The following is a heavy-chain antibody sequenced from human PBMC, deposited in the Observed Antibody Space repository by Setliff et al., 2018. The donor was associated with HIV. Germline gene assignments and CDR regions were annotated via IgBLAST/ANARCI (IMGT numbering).Heavy chain of an antibody. D-gene: IGHD3-22*01. CDR3: ARRGGISTTVEGPPPFDF. Sequence: SETLSLTCAVYGASFSDYYWSWVRQPPGKGLEWIGEINHGGSTNYNPSLKSRVTISLDTSKNQFSLNLRSVPAADTAVYYCARRGGISTTVEGPPPFDFWGPGTLVTVSS. J-gene: IGHJ4*02. CDR1: GASFSDYY. V-gene: IGHV4-34*01. CDR2: INHGGST.